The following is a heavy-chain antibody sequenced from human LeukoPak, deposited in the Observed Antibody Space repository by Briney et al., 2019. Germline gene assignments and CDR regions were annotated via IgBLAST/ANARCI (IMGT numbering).Heavy chain of an antibody. D-gene: IGHD3-22*01. Sequence: PSETLSLTCTVSGGSISSYYWSWIRQPPGKGLELIGYIYYSGSTNYNPSLKSRVTISVDTSKNQFSLKLSSVTAADTAVYYCATEEGYYYDSSGYYYVGAFDIWGQGTMVAVSS. V-gene: IGHV4-59*08. J-gene: IGHJ3*02. CDR2: IYYSGST. CDR3: ATEEGYYYDSSGYYYVGAFDI. CDR1: GGSISSYY.